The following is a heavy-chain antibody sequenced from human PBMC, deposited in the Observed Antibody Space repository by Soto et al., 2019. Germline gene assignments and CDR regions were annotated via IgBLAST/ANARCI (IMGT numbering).Heavy chain of an antibody. D-gene: IGHD6-13*01. Sequence: GGSLRLSCAAAGFTFSSYGMHWVRQAPGKGLEWVAVIWYDGSNKYYADSVKGRFTISRDNSKNTLYLQMNSLRAEDTAVYYCASGIAAAGRYLDYWGQGTLVTVSS. CDR2: IWYDGSNK. CDR1: GFTFSSYG. J-gene: IGHJ4*02. CDR3: ASGIAAAGRYLDY. V-gene: IGHV3-33*01.